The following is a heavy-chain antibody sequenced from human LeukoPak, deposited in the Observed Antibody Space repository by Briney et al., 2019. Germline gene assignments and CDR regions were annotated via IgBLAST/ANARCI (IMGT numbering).Heavy chain of an antibody. J-gene: IGHJ4*02. Sequence: ASVKVSCKASGYTFTSYYMHWVRQAPGQGLEWMGWISGYNGNTNYKRKYQDRVTMTTDTSTNTAYLELNSLIPDDTAVYYCARDPYTTVTTGPPDYWGQGTLVIVSS. CDR3: ARDPYTTVTTGPPDY. CDR1: GYTFTSYY. V-gene: IGHV1-18*04. CDR2: ISGYNGNT. D-gene: IGHD4-17*01.